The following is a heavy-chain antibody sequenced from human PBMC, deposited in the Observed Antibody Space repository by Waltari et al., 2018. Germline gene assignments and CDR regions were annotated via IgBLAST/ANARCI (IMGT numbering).Heavy chain of an antibody. V-gene: IGHV4-4*07. D-gene: IGHD6-13*01. Sequence: QVQLQESGPGLVKPSETLSLTCTVSGGSISSYYWSWIRQPAGTGLEWIGRIYTSGSTNYHPSLKSRVTISVDKSKNQFSLKLSSVTAADTAVYYCAREREQAIAAAGTNWFDPWGQGTLVTVSS. CDR3: AREREQAIAAAGTNWFDP. CDR1: GGSISSYY. J-gene: IGHJ5*02. CDR2: IYTSGST.